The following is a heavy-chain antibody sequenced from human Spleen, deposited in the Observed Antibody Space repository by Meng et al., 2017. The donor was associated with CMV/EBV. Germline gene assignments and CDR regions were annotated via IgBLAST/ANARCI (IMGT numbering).Heavy chain of an antibody. Sequence: GGSLRLSCAASGFSFSSYEMNWVRQAPGKGLEWVSYISGSGSTVYYADSVKGRFTISRDNAKKSLSLQMNSLRAEDTAVYYCAKGGYGSSWRYYFDYWGQGTLVTVSS. CDR1: GFSFSSYE. D-gene: IGHD6-13*01. V-gene: IGHV3-48*03. CDR2: ISGSGSTV. J-gene: IGHJ4*02. CDR3: AKGGYGSSWRYYFDY.